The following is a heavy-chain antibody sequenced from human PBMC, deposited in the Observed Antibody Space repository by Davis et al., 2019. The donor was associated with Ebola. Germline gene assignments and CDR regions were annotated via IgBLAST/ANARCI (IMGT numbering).Heavy chain of an antibody. CDR2: IYPYESQT. D-gene: IGHD2-15*01. J-gene: IGHJ4*02. CDR3: AGGMMGFRFDH. CDR1: GFDLRNYW. Sequence: GESPKIPCKASGFDLRNYWIAWVRQMPGKGVEWMAMIYPYESQTKYNPSFKGLVTVSVDRSITTAYLQWSSLKASDTAIYYCAGGMMGFRFDHWGQGTPVTVSS. V-gene: IGHV5-51*01.